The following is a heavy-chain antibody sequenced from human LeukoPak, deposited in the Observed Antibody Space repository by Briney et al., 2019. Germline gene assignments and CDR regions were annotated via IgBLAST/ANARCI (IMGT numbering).Heavy chain of an antibody. J-gene: IGHJ4*02. CDR2: ISAYNGNT. Sequence: ASVKVSCKASGYTFTSYGISWVRRAPGRGLEWMGWISAYNGNTNYAQKLQGRVTMTTDTSTSTAYMELRSLRSDDTAVYYCARYANRWSSGYHLDYWGQGTLVTVSS. CDR3: ARYANRWSSGYHLDY. CDR1: GYTFTSYG. V-gene: IGHV1-18*01. D-gene: IGHD3-22*01.